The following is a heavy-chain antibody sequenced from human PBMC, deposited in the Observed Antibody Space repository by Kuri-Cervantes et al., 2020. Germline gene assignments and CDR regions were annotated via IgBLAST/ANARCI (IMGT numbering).Heavy chain of an antibody. CDR1: GFTFSSYA. Sequence: GGSLRLSCAASGFTFSSYAMSWVRQAPGKGLEWVSAISGSGGSTYYADSVKGRFNISRDNSQNTLYLQMNSLRAEDTAVYYWAKVKGRWELLRLQYYFDYWGQGTLVTVSS. V-gene: IGHV3-23*01. J-gene: IGHJ4*02. D-gene: IGHD1-26*01. CDR2: ISGSGGST. CDR3: AKVKGRWELLRLQYYFDY.